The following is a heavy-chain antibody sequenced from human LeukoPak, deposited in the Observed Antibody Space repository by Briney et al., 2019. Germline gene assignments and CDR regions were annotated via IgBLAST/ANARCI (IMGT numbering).Heavy chain of an antibody. V-gene: IGHV3-23*01. D-gene: IGHD3-9*01. Sequence: GGSLRLSCAASGFTFSSYAMSWVRQAPGKGLEWVSAISGSGGSTYYAGPVKGRFTISRDNSKNTLYLQMNSLRAEDTAVYYCAKAGLRYFDWSEGIDYRGQGTLVTVSS. CDR3: AKAGLRYFDWSEGIDY. J-gene: IGHJ4*02. CDR2: ISGSGGST. CDR1: GFTFSSYA.